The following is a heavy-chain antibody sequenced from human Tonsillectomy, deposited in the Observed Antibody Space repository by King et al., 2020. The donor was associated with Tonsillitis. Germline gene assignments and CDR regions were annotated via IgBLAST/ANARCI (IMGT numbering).Heavy chain of an antibody. J-gene: IGHJ6*03. Sequence: QLQESGTGLVKPSETLSLTCTVSGGSISSYYWSWLRQPPGKGLEWIGYIYYSGSTTYNPSLKSRVTISVDTSKNQFSLKVSSVTAADTAVYYCARDSSSSPPFYYYYMDVWGKGTTVTVSS. D-gene: IGHD6-6*01. V-gene: IGHV4-59*01. CDR1: GGSISSYY. CDR3: ARDSSSSPPFYYYYMDV. CDR2: IYYSGST.